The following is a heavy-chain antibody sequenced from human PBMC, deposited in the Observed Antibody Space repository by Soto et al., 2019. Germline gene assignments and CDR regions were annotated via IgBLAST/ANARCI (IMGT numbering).Heavy chain of an antibody. D-gene: IGHD1-26*01. CDR2: IYYSGST. CDR3: ARHHIGGDTNFDY. J-gene: IGHJ4*02. CDR1: GGSISSSSYY. V-gene: IGHV4-39*01. Sequence: QLQLQESGPGLVKPSETLSLTCTVSGGSISSSSYYWGWIRQPPGRGLAWIGSIYYSGSTYYNPSLKSRVTISVDTSKNQFSLKLSSVTAADTAVYYCARHHIGGDTNFDYWGQGTLVTVSS.